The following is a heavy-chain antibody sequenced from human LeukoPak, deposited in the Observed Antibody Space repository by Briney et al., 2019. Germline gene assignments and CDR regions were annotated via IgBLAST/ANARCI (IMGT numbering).Heavy chain of an antibody. V-gene: IGHV3-7*01. D-gene: IGHD1-1*01. Sequence: PGGSLRLSCAASGFTFSRYWMSWVRQAPGKGLEWVANIREDGSDKYYVNSVKGRFIISRDNAKNSLYLQMNSLRAEDTAVYYCARGQDWNHDYWGQGTLVTVSS. J-gene: IGHJ4*02. CDR3: ARGQDWNHDY. CDR2: IREDGSDK. CDR1: GFTFSRYW.